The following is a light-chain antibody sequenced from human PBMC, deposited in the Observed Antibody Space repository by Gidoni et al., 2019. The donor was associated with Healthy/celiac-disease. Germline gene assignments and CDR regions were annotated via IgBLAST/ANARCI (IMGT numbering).Light chain of an antibody. V-gene: IGKV1-5*01. CDR3: QQWRT. Sequence: DIQMTQSPSTLSASVGDRVTITCRASQRISSWLAWYQQKPGKAPKLMIYDASNLERGVPSRFSGSGSGTEFTLTISSLQPDDFATYFCQQWRTFGQGTKVEIK. CDR2: DAS. CDR1: QRISSW. J-gene: IGKJ1*01.